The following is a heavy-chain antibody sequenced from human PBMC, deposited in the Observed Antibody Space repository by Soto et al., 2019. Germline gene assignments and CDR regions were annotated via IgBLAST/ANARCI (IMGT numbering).Heavy chain of an antibody. Sequence: EVQLLESGGGLVQPGGSLRLSCAASGFTFSSYAMSWVRQAPGKGLEWVSAISGSGGSKYYADSVKGRFTISRDNSKNTLYLQMSSLRAEDTAVYYCAKGGLRYFDWLSPRAFDIWGQGTMVTVSS. D-gene: IGHD3-9*01. CDR1: GFTFSSYA. J-gene: IGHJ3*02. V-gene: IGHV3-23*01. CDR2: ISGSGGSK. CDR3: AKGGLRYFDWLSPRAFDI.